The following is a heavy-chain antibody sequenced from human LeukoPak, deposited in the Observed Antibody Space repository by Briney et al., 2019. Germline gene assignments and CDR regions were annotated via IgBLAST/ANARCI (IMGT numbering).Heavy chain of an antibody. CDR2: IYSGGST. CDR1: EFSVGSNY. D-gene: IGHD3-9*01. V-gene: IGHV3-66*01. J-gene: IGHJ6*03. Sequence: GGSLRLSCAASEFSVGSNYMTWVRQAPGKGLEWVSLIYSGGSTYYADSVKGRFTISRDNSKNTLYLQMNSLRAEDTAVYYCARVGYYDILTGSFYYYYYMDVWGKGTTVTISS. CDR3: ARVGYYDILTGSFYYYYYMDV.